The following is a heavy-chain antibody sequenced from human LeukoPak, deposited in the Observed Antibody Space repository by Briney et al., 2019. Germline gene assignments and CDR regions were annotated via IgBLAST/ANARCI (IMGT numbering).Heavy chain of an antibody. CDR3: AKDRRSNGD. Sequence: GGSLRLSCAASGFTFSDHYMNWIRQAPGKGPEWLSYISGSSSDTNYADSVKGRFTISRDNAKNSLYLQMNSLRAEDTAVYYCAKDRRSNGDWGQGTLVTVSS. CDR1: GFTFSDHY. J-gene: IGHJ4*02. CDR2: ISGSSSDT. D-gene: IGHD4-17*01. V-gene: IGHV3-11*05.